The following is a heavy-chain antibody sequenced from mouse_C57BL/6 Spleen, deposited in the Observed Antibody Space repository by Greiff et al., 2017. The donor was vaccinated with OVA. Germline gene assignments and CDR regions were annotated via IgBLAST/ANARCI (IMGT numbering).Heavy chain of an antibody. CDR3: VRQGTGSSRDWYFDV. CDR1: GFSFNTYA. J-gene: IGHJ1*03. CDR2: IRSKSNNYAT. D-gene: IGHD1-1*01. V-gene: IGHV10-1*01. Sequence: EVMLVESGGGLVQPKGSLKLSCAASGFSFNTYAMNWVRQAPGKGLEWVARIRSKSNNYATYYADSVKDRFTISRDDSESMLYLQMNNLKTEDTAMYYCVRQGTGSSRDWYFDVWGTGTTVTVSS.